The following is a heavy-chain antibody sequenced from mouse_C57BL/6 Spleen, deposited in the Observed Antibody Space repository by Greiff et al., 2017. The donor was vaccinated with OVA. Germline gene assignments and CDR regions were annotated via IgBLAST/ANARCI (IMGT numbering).Heavy chain of an antibody. CDR1: GFTFSSYA. CDR3: TRDRDGSWYFDV. V-gene: IGHV5-9-1*02. J-gene: IGHJ1*03. CDR2: ISSGGDYI. D-gene: IGHD2-3*01. Sequence: EVKLQESGEGLVKPGGSLKLSCAASGFTFSSYAMSWVRQTPEKSLEWVAYISSGGDYIYYADTVKGRFTISRDNARNTLYLQMSSLKSEDTAMYYCTRDRDGSWYFDVWGTGTTVTVSS.